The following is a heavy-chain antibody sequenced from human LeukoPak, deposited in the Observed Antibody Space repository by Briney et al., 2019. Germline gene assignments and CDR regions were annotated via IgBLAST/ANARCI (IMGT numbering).Heavy chain of an antibody. V-gene: IGHV3-30*02. CDR2: IEKDGNKR. D-gene: IGHD2-2*01. CDR3: AKLTPVVPECHSAPVWFDP. CDR1: GFTFRNYD. J-gene: IGHJ5*02. Sequence: PGGSLRLSCAASGFTFRNYDIHWARRAPGKGLEWVSFIEKDGNKRYYADSVKGRLIISRDNSKNTVSLQMNSLRVEDTALYYCAKLTPVVPECHSAPVWFDPWGQGTLVTVSS.